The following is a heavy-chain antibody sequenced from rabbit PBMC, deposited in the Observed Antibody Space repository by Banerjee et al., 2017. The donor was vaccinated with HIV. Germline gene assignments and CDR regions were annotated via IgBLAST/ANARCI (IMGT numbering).Heavy chain of an antibody. V-gene: IGHV1S45*01. CDR1: GFSFSNKAV. J-gene: IGHJ6*01. Sequence: QEQLVESGGGLVKPEGSLKLSCTASGFSFSNKAVMCWVRQAPGKGLEWIACIYGATGSSAWYANWAKGRFTISKTSSTTVTLQMTSLTAADTATYFCARDTGTSFSTYGMDLWGQGTLVTVS. CDR2: IYGATGSSA. D-gene: IGHD8-1*01. CDR3: ARDTGTSFSTYGMDL.